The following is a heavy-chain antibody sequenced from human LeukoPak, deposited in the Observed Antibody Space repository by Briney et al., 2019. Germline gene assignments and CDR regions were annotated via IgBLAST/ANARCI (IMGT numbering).Heavy chain of an antibody. CDR2: INPSGGST. J-gene: IGHJ4*02. D-gene: IGHD6-19*01. V-gene: IGHV1-46*01. CDR1: GYTFTNYY. CDR3: ARAGEWLVHFDY. Sequence: ASVKVSCKASGYTFTNYYMHWVRQAPGQGLEWMGIINPSGGSTKYAQKFQGRVTMTRDTSTSTVYMELGSLRSEDTAVYYCARAGEWLVHFDYWGQGTLVTVSS.